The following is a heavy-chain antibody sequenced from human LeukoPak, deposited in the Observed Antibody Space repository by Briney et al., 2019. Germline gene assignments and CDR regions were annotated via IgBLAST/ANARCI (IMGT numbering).Heavy chain of an antibody. CDR3: ARRLTQYDCFDP. CDR2: TYYRSTWYN. J-gene: IGHJ5*02. Sequence: SQTLSLTCAISGDSVSSNSSWNWIRQSPSRGLEWLGRTYYRSTWYNDYAVSVRGRITVNPDTSKNQFSLHLNSVTPEDTAVYYCARRLTQYDCFDPWGQGILVTVSS. D-gene: IGHD2-2*01. V-gene: IGHV6-1*01. CDR1: GDSVSSNSS.